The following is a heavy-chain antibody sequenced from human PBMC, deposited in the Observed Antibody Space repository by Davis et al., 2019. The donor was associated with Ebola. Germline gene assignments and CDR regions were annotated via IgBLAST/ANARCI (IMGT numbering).Heavy chain of an antibody. CDR2: IYYSGST. J-gene: IGHJ5*02. V-gene: IGHV4-59*01. CDR1: GGSFSGYY. Sequence: SETLSLTCVVYGGSFSGYYWSWIRQPPGKGLEWIGYIYYSGSTNYNPSLKSRVTISIDTSKNQFSLKLSSVTAADTAVYYCARVLLRNWFDPWGQGTLVTVSS. D-gene: IGHD3-10*01. CDR3: ARVLLRNWFDP.